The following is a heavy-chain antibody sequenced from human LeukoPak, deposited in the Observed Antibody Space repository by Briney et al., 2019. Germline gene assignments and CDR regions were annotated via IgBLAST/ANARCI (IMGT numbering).Heavy chain of an antibody. CDR1: GYTFTGYY. V-gene: IGHV1-2*02. J-gene: IGHJ4*02. CDR3: ARVSPNTVTTLQYFDY. Sequence: GSVKVSCKASGYTFTGYYMHWVRQAPGQGLEWMGWINPNSGGTSYAQRFQGRVTMTRDTSITTAYMELSRLRSDDTAVYYCARVSPNTVTTLQYFDYWGQGTLVTVSS. D-gene: IGHD4-17*01. CDR2: INPNSGGT.